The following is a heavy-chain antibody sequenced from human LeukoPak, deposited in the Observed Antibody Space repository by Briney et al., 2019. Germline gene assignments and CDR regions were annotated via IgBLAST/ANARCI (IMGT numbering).Heavy chain of an antibody. Sequence: KPGGSLRLPCEAPGFTFSSNSMNWVRRAPGKGREWVSSISSSSSYIYYADSVKGRFTISRDNAKNSLYLQMNSLRAEDTAVYYCARGGYSSSHWGQGTLVTVSS. J-gene: IGHJ4*02. D-gene: IGHD5-18*01. V-gene: IGHV3-21*01. CDR3: ARGGYSSSH. CDR2: ISSSSSYI. CDR1: GFTFSSNS.